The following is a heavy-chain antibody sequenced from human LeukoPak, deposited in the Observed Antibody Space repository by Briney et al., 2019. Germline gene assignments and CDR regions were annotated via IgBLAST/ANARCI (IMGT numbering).Heavy chain of an antibody. CDR2: IGSSGSTI. J-gene: IGHJ3*02. Sequence: GGSLRLSCAASGFIYSSYEMNWVRQAPGKGLEWVSYIGSSGSTIYYADSVKGRFTMSRDNARNSLYLQMNSLRAEDTAVYYCATSGSDAFDIWGQGTMVTVSS. CDR1: GFIYSSYE. CDR3: ATSGSDAFDI. D-gene: IGHD3-10*01. V-gene: IGHV3-48*03.